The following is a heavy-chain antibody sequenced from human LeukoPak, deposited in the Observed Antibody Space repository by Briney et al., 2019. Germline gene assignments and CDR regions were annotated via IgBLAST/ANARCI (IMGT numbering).Heavy chain of an antibody. CDR3: AKDRIGGALEL. CDR1: GFTFSKSW. D-gene: IGHD4-23*01. CDR2: IMEDGSVQ. Sequence: PGGSLRLSCAASGFTFSKSWMSWVRQAPGKGLEWVACIMEDGSVQKYVDSVRGRFTISRDNARSSLYLQMNSLRVEDTAVYYCAKDRIGGALELWGQGTLATVSS. V-gene: IGHV3-7*01. J-gene: IGHJ4*02.